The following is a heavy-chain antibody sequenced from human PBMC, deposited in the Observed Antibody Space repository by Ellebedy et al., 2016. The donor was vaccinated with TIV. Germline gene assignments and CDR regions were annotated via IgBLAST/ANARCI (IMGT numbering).Heavy chain of an antibody. V-gene: IGHV1-3*01. CDR3: ARVRAVAGTSFDY. CDR2: INAGNGNT. J-gene: IGHJ4*02. D-gene: IGHD6-19*01. CDR1: GYTFTSYA. Sequence: AASVKVSCKASGYTFTSYAMHWVRQAPGQRLEWMGWINAGNGNTKYSQKFQGRVTITRDTSASTAYMELSSLRSEDTAVYYCARVRAVAGTSFDYWGQGTLVTVSS.